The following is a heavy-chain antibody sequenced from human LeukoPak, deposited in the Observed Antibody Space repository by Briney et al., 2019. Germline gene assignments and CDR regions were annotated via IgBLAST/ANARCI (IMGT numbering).Heavy chain of an antibody. J-gene: IGHJ4*02. Sequence: GGSLRLSCAASGFTFSSYGMHWVRQAPGKGLEWVGVIWYDGSNKYYADSVKGRFTISRDNSKNTLYLQMNSLRAEDTAVYYCARDRDSMVRGVSLGYGGQGTLVTVS. D-gene: IGHD3-10*01. V-gene: IGHV3-33*01. CDR2: IWYDGSNK. CDR1: GFTFSSYG. CDR3: ARDRDSMVRGVSLGY.